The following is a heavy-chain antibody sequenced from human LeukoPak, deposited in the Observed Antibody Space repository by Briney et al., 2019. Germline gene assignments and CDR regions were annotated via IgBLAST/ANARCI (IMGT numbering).Heavy chain of an antibody. CDR2: ITSDGSTS. CDR3: AKDYDYVWGSYRLYYFAY. Sequence: PGGSLRLSCAASGFTFSNYRMHWVRQAPGKGLLWVSRITSDGSTSDYADSVKGRFTISRDNSKNTMSLQMNSLRAEDTAVYYCAKDYDYVWGSYRLYYFAYWGQGTLVTVSS. J-gene: IGHJ4*02. CDR1: GFTFSNYR. D-gene: IGHD3-16*02. V-gene: IGHV3-74*01.